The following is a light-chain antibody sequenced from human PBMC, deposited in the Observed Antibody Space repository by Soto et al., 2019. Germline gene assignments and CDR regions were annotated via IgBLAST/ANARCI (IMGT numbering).Light chain of an antibody. Sequence: DIQMTQSPSILSASVGDRVTITCRASQSISSHLNWYQQKPGKAPNLLMYTASNLQSGVPSRFSGSGSGTDFTLTISSLQPEDFATYFCQQAISFPRTFGQGTKVDIK. J-gene: IGKJ1*01. CDR1: QSISSH. CDR3: QQAISFPRT. V-gene: IGKV1-39*01. CDR2: TAS.